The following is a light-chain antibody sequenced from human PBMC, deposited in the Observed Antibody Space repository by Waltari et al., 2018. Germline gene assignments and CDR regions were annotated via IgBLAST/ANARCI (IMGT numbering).Light chain of an antibody. CDR2: GAS. Sequence: ETPMTQSPATLPVSPEKTVTFSCRASQHVSNNLAWYQHKPGQAPRLLISGASTRASGVPARFSGSGSGTEFTLTISSLQSEDSAIYYCQQYNVWPPSTFGQGTKLEIK. V-gene: IGKV3-15*01. CDR1: QHVSNN. CDR3: QQYNVWPPST. J-gene: IGKJ2*02.